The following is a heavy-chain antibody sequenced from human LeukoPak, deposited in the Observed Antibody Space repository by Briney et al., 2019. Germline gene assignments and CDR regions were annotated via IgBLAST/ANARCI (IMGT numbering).Heavy chain of an antibody. V-gene: IGHV4-61*08. J-gene: IGHJ4*02. D-gene: IGHD2-15*01. CDR3: ARGISGGNCCVFDY. CDR2: IYYSGST. CDR1: GGSISSGDYY. Sequence: SETLSLTCTVSGGSISSGDYYWSWIRQPPGKGLEWIGYIYYSGSTNYNPSLKSRVTISVDTSKNQFSLKLSSVTAADTAVYYCARGISGGNCCVFDYWGQGTLVTVSS.